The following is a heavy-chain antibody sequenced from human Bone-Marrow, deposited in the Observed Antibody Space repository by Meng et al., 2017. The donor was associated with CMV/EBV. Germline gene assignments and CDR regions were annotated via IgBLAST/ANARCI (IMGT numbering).Heavy chain of an antibody. Sequence: GESLKISCAASGFTFSSYAMHWVRQAPGKGLEWVAVISYDGSNKYYADSVKGRFTISRDNSKNTLYLQMNSLRAEDTAVYYCAGGLELLSGWFDPWGQGTLVTVSS. CDR3: AGGLELLSGWFDP. V-gene: IGHV3-30*04. J-gene: IGHJ5*02. CDR2: ISYDGSNK. D-gene: IGHD1-7*01. CDR1: GFTFSSYA.